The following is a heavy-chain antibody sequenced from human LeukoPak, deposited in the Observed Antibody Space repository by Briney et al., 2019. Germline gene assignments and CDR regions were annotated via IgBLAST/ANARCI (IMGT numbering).Heavy chain of an antibody. CDR3: ARSNQADDY. CDR2: INPGGSSI. J-gene: IGHJ4*02. D-gene: IGHD1-14*01. CDR1: GFTFSSYL. V-gene: IGHV3-74*01. Sequence: GSLRLSCAASGFTFSSYLMHWARQVSGKGLVWVSRINPGGSSIAYADSVKGRFTISRDNAKNTLYLQMDSLRAEDTAVYYCARSNQADDYWGQGTLVTVSS.